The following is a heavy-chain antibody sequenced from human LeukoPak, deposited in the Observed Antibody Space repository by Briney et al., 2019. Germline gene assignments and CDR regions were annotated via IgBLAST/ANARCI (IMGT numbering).Heavy chain of an antibody. D-gene: IGHD6-13*01. CDR2: VYYSGST. CDR3: ARMGIAAGGSSGRWFDP. Sequence: SETLSLTCTLSGGAISDYSWSWIRQPPGKGLEWIGYVYYSGSTNYSPSLKSRVTISVDTSKNQVSLKLSSVTAADTAVYYCARMGIAAGGSSGRWFDPWGQGTLVTVSS. V-gene: IGHV4-59*13. J-gene: IGHJ5*02. CDR1: GGAISDYS.